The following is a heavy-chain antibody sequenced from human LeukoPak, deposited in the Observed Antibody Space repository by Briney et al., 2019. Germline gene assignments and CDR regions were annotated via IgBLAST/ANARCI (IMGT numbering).Heavy chain of an antibody. Sequence: PGGSLRLSCVTSGFTFTRYVMSWVRQAPGKGLEWVSSISESGSNTYYADSVKGRFSISRDNSKNMLYLQMGSLRAEDTAAYHCANRHDSSGYFFNYWGQGTLVTVSS. J-gene: IGHJ4*02. D-gene: IGHD3-22*01. CDR3: ANRHDSSGYFFNY. CDR1: GFTFTRYV. CDR2: ISESGSNT. V-gene: IGHV3-23*01.